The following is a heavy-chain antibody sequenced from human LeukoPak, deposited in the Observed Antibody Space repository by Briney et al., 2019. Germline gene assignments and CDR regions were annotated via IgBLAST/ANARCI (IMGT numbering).Heavy chain of an antibody. V-gene: IGHV3-7*01. CDR1: GFSVSSNY. CDR2: IRKDGSDI. Sequence: GGSLRLSCAASGFSVSSNYMSWVRQAPGKGLEWVANIRKDGSDIHYVDSVKGRFTISRDNAKNSLYLEMSSLRGEDTALYYCARDTSPRIAAIYYDAFDFWGQGTMVTISS. CDR3: ARDTSPRIAAIYYDAFDF. J-gene: IGHJ3*01. D-gene: IGHD6-13*01.